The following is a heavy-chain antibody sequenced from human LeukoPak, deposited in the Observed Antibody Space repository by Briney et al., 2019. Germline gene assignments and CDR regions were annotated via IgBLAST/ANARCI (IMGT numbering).Heavy chain of an antibody. CDR3: AKGDWNYGDFDY. CDR2: VSSGGST. D-gene: IGHD1-7*01. CDR1: GFTFDNYA. J-gene: IGHJ4*02. Sequence: GGSLRLSCAASGFTFDNYAMNWVRQAPGKGLEWVSGVSSGGSTYYADSVKGRFTISRDNSKNTQYLQMNSLRAEDAAVYYCAKGDWNYGDFDYWGQGTLVTVSS. V-gene: IGHV3-23*01.